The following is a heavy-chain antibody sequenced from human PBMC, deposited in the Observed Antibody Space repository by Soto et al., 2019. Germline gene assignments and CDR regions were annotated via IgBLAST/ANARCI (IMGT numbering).Heavy chain of an antibody. V-gene: IGHV4-34*01. CDR1: GGSFSGYY. Sequence: PSETLSLTCAVYGGSFSGYYWSWIRQPPGKGLEWIGEINHSGSTNYNPSLKSRVTISVDTSKNQFSLKLSSVTAADTAVYYCARGFSELVDLYYYYYGMDVWGQGTTVTVS. D-gene: IGHD6-13*01. CDR3: ARGFSELVDLYYYYYGMDV. J-gene: IGHJ6*02. CDR2: INHSGST.